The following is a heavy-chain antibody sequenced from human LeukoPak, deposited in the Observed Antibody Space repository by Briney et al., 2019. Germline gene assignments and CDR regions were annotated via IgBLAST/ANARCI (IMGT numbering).Heavy chain of an antibody. Sequence: ASVKVSCKASGGTFSTFAIHWVRQAPGQGLERMGGIVPFFGTSSSAQKFQGRVTITSDESTSTAYMELSGLRSEDTAVYYCARSDITGTPSSDSYYFYYMDVWGKGTAVTVSS. CDR3: ARSDITGTPSSDSYYFYYMDV. J-gene: IGHJ6*03. CDR2: IVPFFGTS. CDR1: GGTFSTFA. V-gene: IGHV1-69*01. D-gene: IGHD1-7*01.